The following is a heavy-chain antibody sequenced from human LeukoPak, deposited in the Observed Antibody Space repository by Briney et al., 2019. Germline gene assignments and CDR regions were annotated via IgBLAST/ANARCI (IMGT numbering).Heavy chain of an antibody. V-gene: IGHV1-46*01. CDR3: ARDHQYCYDSSGYDPNFYYYYMDV. J-gene: IGHJ6*03. CDR1: GYTFTSYY. D-gene: IGHD3-22*01. CDR2: INPSGGST. Sequence: ASVKVSCKASGYTFTSYYMHWVRQAPGQGLEWMGIINPSGGSTSYAQKFQGRVTMTRDTSTSTVYMELSSLRSEDTAVYYCARDHQYCYDSSGYDPNFYYYYMDVWGKGTTVTVSS.